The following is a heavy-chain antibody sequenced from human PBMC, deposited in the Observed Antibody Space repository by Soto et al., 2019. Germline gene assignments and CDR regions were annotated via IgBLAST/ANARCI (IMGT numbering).Heavy chain of an antibody. V-gene: IGHV4-39*01. D-gene: IGHD1-1*01. J-gene: IGHJ4*02. Sequence: PSETLSLTCTVSGGSISSSGYYWGWIRQPPGKGLEWIGSIYYSGSTYYNPSLKSRVTISVDTSKNQFSLKLSSVTAADTAVYYCARQESGTTFFDYWGQGTLVTVSS. CDR1: GGSISSSGYY. CDR2: IYYSGST. CDR3: ARQESGTTFFDY.